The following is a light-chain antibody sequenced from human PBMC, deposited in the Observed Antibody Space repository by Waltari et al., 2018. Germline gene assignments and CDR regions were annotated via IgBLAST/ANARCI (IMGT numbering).Light chain of an antibody. CDR3: QQFGTSQWT. V-gene: IGKV3-20*01. J-gene: IGKJ1*01. CDR2: GAS. Sequence: EIVLTQSPGTLSLSPGERATLSCRASQSVSSSYLAWYQQKPGQAPRRLVDGASSRATGIPDRFSGRGSGTAFTLTINRLEPEDFAVYYCQQFGTSQWTFGQGTKVEIK. CDR1: QSVSSSY.